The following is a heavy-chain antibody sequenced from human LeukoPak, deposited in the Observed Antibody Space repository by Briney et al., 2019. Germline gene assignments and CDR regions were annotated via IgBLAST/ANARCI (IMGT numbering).Heavy chain of an antibody. J-gene: IGHJ6*04. V-gene: IGHV3-21*01. CDR2: ISSSSSYI. CDR3: AELGITMIGGV. D-gene: IGHD3-10*02. Sequence: PGGSLRLSCAVSGFTSSSYAMSWVRQAPGKGLEWVSSISSSSSYIYYADSVKGRFTISRDNAKNSLYLQMNSLRAEDTAVYYCAELGITMIGGVWGKGTTVTISS. CDR1: GFTSSSYA.